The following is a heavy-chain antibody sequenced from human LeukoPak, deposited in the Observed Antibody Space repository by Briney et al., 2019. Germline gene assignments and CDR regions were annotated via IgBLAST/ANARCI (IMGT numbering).Heavy chain of an antibody. D-gene: IGHD2-2*01. CDR3: ARAGTCSSTSCDGGIEY. Sequence: GGSLRLSCAASGFAFSNYNMKWVRQAPGKGLEWVSFISTTSTYIYYADSVKGRFTVSRDNSKNLLYLQMDSLRVEDTAVFYCARAGTCSSTSCDGGIEYWGQGTLVTVSS. CDR1: GFAFSNYN. V-gene: IGHV3-21*06. J-gene: IGHJ4*02. CDR2: ISTTSTYI.